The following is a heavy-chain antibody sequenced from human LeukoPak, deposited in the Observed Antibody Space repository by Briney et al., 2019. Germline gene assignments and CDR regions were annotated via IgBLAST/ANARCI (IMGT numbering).Heavy chain of an antibody. Sequence: GGSLRLSCVASGFTFSSYGMSWVRQAPGKGLEWVSAISGSGGSTYYADSVKGRFTISRDNSKNTLYLQMNSLRAEDTAVYYCAKDNYSGWYPNYFDYWGQGTLVTVSS. CDR1: GFTFSSYG. CDR3: AKDNYSGWYPNYFDY. V-gene: IGHV3-23*01. D-gene: IGHD6-19*01. CDR2: ISGSGGST. J-gene: IGHJ4*02.